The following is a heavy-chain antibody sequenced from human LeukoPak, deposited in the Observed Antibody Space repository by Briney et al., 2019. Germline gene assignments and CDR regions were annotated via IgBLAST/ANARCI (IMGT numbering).Heavy chain of an antibody. D-gene: IGHD2-15*01. CDR1: GFTFSSYA. J-gene: IGHJ6*04. Sequence: GGSLRLSCAASGFTFSSYAMSWVRQAPGKGPEWASAITGSGGSTYYADSVKGRFTISRDNSKNTLYLQMNSLRAEDTAVYYCAKPMTPYYYYYGMDVWGEGTTVTVSS. CDR2: ITGSGGST. CDR3: AKPMTPYYYYYGMDV. V-gene: IGHV3-23*01.